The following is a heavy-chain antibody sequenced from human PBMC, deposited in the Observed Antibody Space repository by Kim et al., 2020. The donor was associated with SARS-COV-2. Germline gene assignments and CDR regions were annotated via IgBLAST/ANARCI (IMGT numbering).Heavy chain of an antibody. J-gene: IGHJ4*02. D-gene: IGHD4-17*01. Sequence: DSGKGRFTISRDKSKNTLYLQMNSLRAEDTAVYYCAKGLPSVTVPDHLRYWGQGTLVTVSS. V-gene: IGHV3-23*01. CDR3: AKGLPSVTVPDHLRY.